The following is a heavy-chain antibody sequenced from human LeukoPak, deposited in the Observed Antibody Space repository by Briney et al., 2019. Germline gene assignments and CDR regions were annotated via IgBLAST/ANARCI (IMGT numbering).Heavy chain of an antibody. J-gene: IGHJ4*02. Sequence: GGSLRLSCAASGFTFSTYWMSWVRQAPGKGLEWVANIKQDGSEKYYVDSVKGRFTISRDNAKNSLYLQMNSLRAEDTAIYYCARDLRAGSYAFDWGQGTLVTVSS. CDR3: ARDLRAGSYAFD. CDR1: GFTFSTYW. D-gene: IGHD5-18*01. CDR2: IKQDGSEK. V-gene: IGHV3-7*01.